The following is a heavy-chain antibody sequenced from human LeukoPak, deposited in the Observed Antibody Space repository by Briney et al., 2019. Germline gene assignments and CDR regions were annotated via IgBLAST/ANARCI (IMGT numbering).Heavy chain of an antibody. Sequence: GGFLRLSCAASGFTFSNYWMDWVRQAPGRGLVWVSRVNGDGSSTSYADSVKGRFTISRDNAKNTLYLQMNSLRAEDTAVYFCARAAGNYYYGMDVWGQGTTVTVSS. J-gene: IGHJ6*02. CDR2: VNGDGSST. CDR1: GFTFSNYW. V-gene: IGHV3-74*01. CDR3: ARAAGNYYYGMDV. D-gene: IGHD3-10*01.